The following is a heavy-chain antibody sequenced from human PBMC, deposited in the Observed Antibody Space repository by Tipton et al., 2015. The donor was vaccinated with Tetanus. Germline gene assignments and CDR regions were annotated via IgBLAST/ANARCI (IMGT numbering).Heavy chain of an antibody. Sequence: TLSLTCTVSGGSINSSYYWGWIRQPPGKGLEWIGSIYHSGYTYYKASLKSRVTISVDTSKNQFSLRLSSVTAADTAVYYCARDHGITWGGMGYYYGMDVWGQGTTVTVSS. CDR1: GGSINSSYY. J-gene: IGHJ6*02. D-gene: IGHD3-16*01. CDR3: ARDHGITWGGMGYYYGMDV. CDR2: IYHSGYT. V-gene: IGHV4-38-2*02.